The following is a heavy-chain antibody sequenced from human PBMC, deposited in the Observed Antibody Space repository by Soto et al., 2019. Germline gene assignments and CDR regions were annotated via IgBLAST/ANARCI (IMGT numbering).Heavy chain of an antibody. CDR1: GGSINSYY. CDR2: IFYSGRSGST. CDR3: AKTALGWLDP. D-gene: IGHD2-21*02. Sequence: SETLSLTCSISGGSINSYYWSWIRQPPGKGLEWIGYIFYSGRSGSTNYNPSLKSRVTISVDTSKNQFSLKVSSVTAADTAVYYCAKTALGWLDPWGQGTLVTVSS. J-gene: IGHJ5*02. V-gene: IGHV4-59*01.